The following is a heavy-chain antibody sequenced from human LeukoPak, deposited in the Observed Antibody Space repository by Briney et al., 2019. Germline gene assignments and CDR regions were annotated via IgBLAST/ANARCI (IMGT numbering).Heavy chain of an antibody. CDR1: GFTFSSYA. CDR3: ARDPLEGGAFDI. D-gene: IGHD3-3*01. J-gene: IGHJ3*02. Sequence: GRSLRLSCAASGFTFSSYAMHWVRQAPGKGLEWVAVISYDGSNKYYADSVKGRFTISRDNSKNTLHLQMNSLRAEDTAVYYCARDPLEGGAFDIWGQGTMVTVSS. V-gene: IGHV3-30-3*01. CDR2: ISYDGSNK.